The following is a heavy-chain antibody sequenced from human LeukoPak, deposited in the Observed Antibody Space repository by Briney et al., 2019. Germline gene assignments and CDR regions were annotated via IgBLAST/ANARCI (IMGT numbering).Heavy chain of an antibody. D-gene: IGHD3-22*01. CDR1: GFTFSSHA. CDR2: ISGSGGST. J-gene: IGHJ4*02. V-gene: IGHV3-23*01. Sequence: GGSLRLSCAASGFTFSSHAMSWVRQAPGKRLEWVSAISGSGGSTYYADSVKGRFTISRDNSKNTLYLQMNSLRAEDTAVYYCAKSNYYDSSGYYYVSYFGYWGQGTLVTASS. CDR3: AKSNYYDSSGYYYVSYFGY.